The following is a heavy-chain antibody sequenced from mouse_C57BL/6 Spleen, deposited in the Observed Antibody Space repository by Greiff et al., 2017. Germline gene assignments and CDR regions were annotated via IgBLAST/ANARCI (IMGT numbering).Heavy chain of an antibody. V-gene: IGHV5-6*01. D-gene: IGHD3-2*02. J-gene: IGHJ3*01. CDR2: ISSGGSYT. CDR1: GFTFSSYG. Sequence: EVQLVESGGDLVKPGGSLKLSCAASGFTFSSYGMSWVRQTPDKRLEWVATISSGGSYTYYPDSVKGRFTISRDNAKNTLYLQMSSLKSEDTAMYYCARIDSSGAWFAYWGQGTLVTVSA. CDR3: ARIDSSGAWFAY.